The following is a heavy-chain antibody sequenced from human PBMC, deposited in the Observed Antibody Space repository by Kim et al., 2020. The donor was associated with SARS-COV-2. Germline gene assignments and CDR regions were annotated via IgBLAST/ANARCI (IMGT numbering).Heavy chain of an antibody. CDR3: AKDLLPADSSGWINWFDP. CDR2: ISYDGSNK. J-gene: IGHJ5*02. V-gene: IGHV3-30*18. D-gene: IGHD6-19*01. CDR1: GFTFSSYG. Sequence: GGSLRLSCAASGFTFSSYGMHWVRQAPGKGLEWVAVISYDGSNKYYADSVKGRFTISRDNSKNTLYLQMNSLRAEDTAVYYCAKDLLPADSSGWINWFDPWGQGTLVTVSS.